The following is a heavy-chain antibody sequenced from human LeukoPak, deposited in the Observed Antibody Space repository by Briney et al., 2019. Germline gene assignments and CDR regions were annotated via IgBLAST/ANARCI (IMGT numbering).Heavy chain of an antibody. D-gene: IGHD3-22*01. CDR3: AGHSYYYDSSGIGY. Sequence: SETLSLTCAVYGGSFSGYYWSWIRQPPGKGLEWIGYIYYSGSTNYNPSLKSRVTISVDTSKNQFSLKLSSVTAADTAVYYCAGHSYYYDSSGIGYWGQGTLVTVSS. J-gene: IGHJ4*02. CDR1: GGSFSGYY. V-gene: IGHV4-59*08. CDR2: IYYSGST.